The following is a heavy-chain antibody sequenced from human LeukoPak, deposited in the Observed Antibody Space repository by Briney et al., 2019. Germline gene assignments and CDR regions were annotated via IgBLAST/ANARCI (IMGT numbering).Heavy chain of an antibody. J-gene: IGHJ4*02. CDR2: IYTSGTT. D-gene: IGHD3-22*01. CDR3: ASTTYDYDTSGHYFLDY. V-gene: IGHV4-4*07. CDR1: GGSINSYY. Sequence: SETLSLTCTVSGGSINSYYWSWIRRPAGKGLEWIGRIYTSGTTNYNPSLKSRVTMSVDTSKNHFSLQLRSVTAADTAVYYCASTTYDYDTSGHYFLDYWGQGSLVTVSS.